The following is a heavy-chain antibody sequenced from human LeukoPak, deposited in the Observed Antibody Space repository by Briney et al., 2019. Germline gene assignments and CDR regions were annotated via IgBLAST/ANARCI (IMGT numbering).Heavy chain of an antibody. CDR2: NCWRCELT. CDR1: GFTFSTYA. J-gene: IGHJ5*01. D-gene: IGHD3-22*01. CDR3: VKDRPTYYGSEGHYYRQNGDS. Sequence: QSGGALGLSCGASGFTFSTYAMSWVRQPPGKGLEWVASNCWRCELTYYTDSVRGRVTISIDNSRSTLYLQMNFLRTDDTAVYYCVKDRPTYYGSEGHYYRQNGDSWGQGTLVTVSS. V-gene: IGHV3-23*01.